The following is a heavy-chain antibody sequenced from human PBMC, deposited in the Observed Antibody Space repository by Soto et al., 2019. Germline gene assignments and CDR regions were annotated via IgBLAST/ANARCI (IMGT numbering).Heavy chain of an antibody. CDR1: GGSFSGYY. CDR3: ARGWGTIFDY. D-gene: IGHD7-27*01. Sequence: QVQLQQWGAGLLKPSETLSLTCAVYGGSFSGYYWNWIRQPPGKGLEWIGEINHSGSTNYNPSLKSRVTISVDTSKNQFSLKLSYVTAADTAVYYCARGWGTIFDYWGQGTLVTVSS. J-gene: IGHJ4*02. V-gene: IGHV4-34*01. CDR2: INHSGST.